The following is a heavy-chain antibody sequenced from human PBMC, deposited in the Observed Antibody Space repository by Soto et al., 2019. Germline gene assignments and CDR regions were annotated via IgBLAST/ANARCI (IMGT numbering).Heavy chain of an antibody. D-gene: IGHD3-10*01. Sequence: EVQLVESGGGLVQRGGSLRLSCAASGLSLSTYSLNWVRQAPRKGLEWVSYISGSSDTIYYADSVKGRFTISRDNAKNSLYLQMNSLRDDDTAVYFCARGFELQYGMDVWGQGTTVTVSS. CDR3: ARGFELQYGMDV. CDR2: ISGSSDTI. V-gene: IGHV3-48*02. J-gene: IGHJ6*02. CDR1: GLSLSTYS.